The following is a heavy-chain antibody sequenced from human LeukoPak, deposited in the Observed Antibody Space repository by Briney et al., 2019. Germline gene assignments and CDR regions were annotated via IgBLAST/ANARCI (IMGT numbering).Heavy chain of an antibody. D-gene: IGHD5-24*01. J-gene: IGHJ4*02. CDR3: AREGGDGYNYYFDY. V-gene: IGHV4-34*01. CDR2: INHSGST. CDR1: GGSFSGYY. Sequence: PSETLSLTCAVYGGSFSGYYWSWIRQPPGKGLEWIGEINHSGSTNYNPSLKSRVTISVDTSKNQFSLKLSSVTAADTAVYYCAREGGDGYNYYFDYWGQGTLVTVSS.